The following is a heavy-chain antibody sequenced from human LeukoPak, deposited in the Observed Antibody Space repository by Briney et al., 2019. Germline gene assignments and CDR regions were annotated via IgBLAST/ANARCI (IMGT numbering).Heavy chain of an antibody. J-gene: IGHJ4*02. CDR2: ISAYNGNT. V-gene: IGHV1-18*01. CDR3: ARGDWLLSIAPIDY. CDR1: GYTFTSYG. D-gene: IGHD3-9*01. Sequence: GASVKVSRKASGYTFTSYGISWVRQAPGQGLEWMGWISAYNGNTNYAQKLQGRVTMTTDTSTSTAYMELRSLRSDDTAVYYCARGDWLLSIAPIDYWGRGTLVTVSS.